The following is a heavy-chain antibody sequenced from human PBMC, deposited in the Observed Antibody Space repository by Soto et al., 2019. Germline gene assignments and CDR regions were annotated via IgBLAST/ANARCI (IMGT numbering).Heavy chain of an antibody. Sequence: PGGSLRLSCAASGLTFDDYAMRWVRQAPGKGLEWVSGISWNSGSIGYADSVKGRFTISRDNAKNSLYLQMNSLRAEDTALYYCAKDWGAAAAGTEHAFDIWGQGTMVTVSS. CDR2: ISWNSGSI. CDR3: AKDWGAAAAGTEHAFDI. D-gene: IGHD6-13*01. J-gene: IGHJ3*02. CDR1: GLTFDDYA. V-gene: IGHV3-9*01.